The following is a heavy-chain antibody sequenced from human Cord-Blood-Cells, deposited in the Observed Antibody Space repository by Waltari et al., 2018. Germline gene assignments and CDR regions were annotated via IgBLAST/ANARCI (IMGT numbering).Heavy chain of an antibody. CDR3: ARGPRITGTNWFDP. CDR2: IYYSGST. CDR1: GGSVSSGSYY. Sequence: QVQLQESGPGLVKPSETLSLTCPVSGGSVSSGSYYWSWIRQPPGKGLEWIGYIYYSGSTNYNPSLKSRVTISVDTSKNQFSLKLSSVTAADTAVYYCARGPRITGTNWFDPWGQGTLVTVSS. V-gene: IGHV4-61*01. D-gene: IGHD1-7*01. J-gene: IGHJ5*02.